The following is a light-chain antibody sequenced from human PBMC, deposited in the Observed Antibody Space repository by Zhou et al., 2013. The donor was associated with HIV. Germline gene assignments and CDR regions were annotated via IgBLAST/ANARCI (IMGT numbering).Light chain of an antibody. Sequence: EILLTQSPGTLSLSPGERATLSCRASQSVTSGSLAWYQQKPGQAPRLLIYGASSRATGIPDRFSGSGSGTDFTLSISRLEPEDFAVYYCQQHGNSPITFGQGTRLDIK. CDR3: QQHGNSPIT. J-gene: IGKJ5*01. CDR1: QSVTSGS. CDR2: GAS. V-gene: IGKV3-20*01.